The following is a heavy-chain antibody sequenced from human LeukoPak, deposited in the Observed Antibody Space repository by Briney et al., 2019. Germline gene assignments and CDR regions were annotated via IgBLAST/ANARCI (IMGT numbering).Heavy chain of an antibody. V-gene: IGHV4-59*08. CDR2: IYYSGST. CDR3: ARHLYSNYYFDY. D-gene: IGHD4-4*01. Sequence: SETLSLTCAVYGGSFSGYYWSWFRQPPGKGLEWIGYIYYSGSTNYNPSLKSRVTISVDTSKNQFSLKLSSVTAADTAVYYCARHLYSNYYFDYWGQGTLVTVSS. J-gene: IGHJ4*02. CDR1: GGSFSGYY.